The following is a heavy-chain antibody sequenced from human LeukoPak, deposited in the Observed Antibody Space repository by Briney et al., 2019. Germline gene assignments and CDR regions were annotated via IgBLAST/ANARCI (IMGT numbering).Heavy chain of an antibody. CDR3: ARRGYAGWFDP. CDR1: GGSISSSSYY. J-gene: IGHJ5*02. Sequence: KPSETLSLTCTVSGGSISSSSYYWGWIRQPPGKGLEWIGSIYYSGSTYYNPSLKSRVTISVDTSKNQFSLKLSSVTAADTAMYYCARRGYAGWFDPWGQGTLVTVSS. CDR2: IYYSGST. V-gene: IGHV4-39*01. D-gene: IGHD5-12*01.